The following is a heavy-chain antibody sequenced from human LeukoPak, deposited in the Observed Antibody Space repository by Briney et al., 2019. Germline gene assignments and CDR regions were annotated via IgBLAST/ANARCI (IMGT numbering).Heavy chain of an antibody. D-gene: IGHD3-22*01. CDR2: IYTSGST. CDR3: ARVGVYDRLKFDY. Sequence: PSETVSLTCTVSGGSISSYYWSWLRQPAGKGLEWIGRIYTSGSTNYNPSLKSRVTMSVDTSKNQFSLKLSSVTAADTAVYYCARVGVYDRLKFDYWGQGTLVTVSS. V-gene: IGHV4-4*07. J-gene: IGHJ4*02. CDR1: GGSISSYY.